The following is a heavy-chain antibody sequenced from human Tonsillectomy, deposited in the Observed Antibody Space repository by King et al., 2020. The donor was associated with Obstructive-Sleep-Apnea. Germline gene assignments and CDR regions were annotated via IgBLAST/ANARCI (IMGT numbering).Heavy chain of an antibody. Sequence: VQLVESGGGLVQPGGSLRLSCAASGFIFNSYWMSWVRQAPGKGLEWVANIKQDGSETYYVDFVRGRFTISRDYAKSSLYLQMNSLRAEDTAVYYCAKCNSGSCYYYGMDVWGQGTTVSVSS. CDR1: GFIFNSYW. V-gene: IGHV3-7*01. CDR2: IKQDGSET. D-gene: IGHD1-26*01. CDR3: AKCNSGSCYYYGMDV. J-gene: IGHJ6*02.